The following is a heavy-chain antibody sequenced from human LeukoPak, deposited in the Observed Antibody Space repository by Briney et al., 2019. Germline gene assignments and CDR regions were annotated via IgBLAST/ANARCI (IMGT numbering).Heavy chain of an antibody. J-gene: IGHJ4*02. Sequence: SETLSLTCTVSGGSISSSSYYWGWIRPPPGKGLEWIGSIYYSGSTYYNPSLKSRVTISVDTSKNQFSLKLSSVTAADTAVYYCARQFRIAAAGTYQRNFDYWGQGTLVTVSS. CDR3: ARQFRIAAAGTYQRNFDY. V-gene: IGHV4-39*01. CDR2: IYYSGST. CDR1: GGSISSSSYY. D-gene: IGHD6-13*01.